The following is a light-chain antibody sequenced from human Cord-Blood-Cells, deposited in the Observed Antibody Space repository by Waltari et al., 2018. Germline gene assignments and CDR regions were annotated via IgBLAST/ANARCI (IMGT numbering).Light chain of an antibody. J-gene: IGLJ1*01. V-gene: IGLV2-14*01. CDR3: SSYTSSSTPYV. CDR2: DVS. CDR1: SSDVGGYNY. Sequence: QSALTPPASVSGSPGQSITIPCTGTSSDVGGYNYVSWYQQPPGKAPKLMIYDVSNRPSGVSNRFSGSKSGNTASLTISGLQAEDEADYYCSSYTSSSTPYVFGTGTKVTVL.